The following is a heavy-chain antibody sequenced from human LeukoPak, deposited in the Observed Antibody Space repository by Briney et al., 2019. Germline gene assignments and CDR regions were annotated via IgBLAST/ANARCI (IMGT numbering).Heavy chain of an antibody. D-gene: IGHD6-19*01. CDR3: AKGGPGVAVAYYYMDV. CDR2: IGSDGHI. J-gene: IGHJ6*03. CDR1: GFTFSSSG. V-gene: IGHV3-23*01. Sequence: GGSLRLSCAASGFTFSSSGMTWVRQAPGKGLQWVSTIGSDGHIYYEDSVKGRFTISRDNSKNTLYLQMNSLRAEDTAVYYCAKGGPGVAVAYYYMDVWGKGTTVTISS.